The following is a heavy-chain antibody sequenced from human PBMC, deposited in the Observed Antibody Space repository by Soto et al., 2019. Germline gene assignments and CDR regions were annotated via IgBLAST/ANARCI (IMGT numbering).Heavy chain of an antibody. CDR1: GGTFSSYA. J-gene: IGHJ4*02. V-gene: IGHV1-69*06. Sequence: GASVKVSCKASGGTFSSYAISWVRQAPGQGLEWMGGIIPIFGTANYAQKFQGRVTITADKSASTAYMELSSLRSEDTAVYYCARREIAAAGGQGIDYWGQGTLVTVCS. CDR2: IIPIFGTA. D-gene: IGHD6-13*01. CDR3: ARREIAAAGGQGIDY.